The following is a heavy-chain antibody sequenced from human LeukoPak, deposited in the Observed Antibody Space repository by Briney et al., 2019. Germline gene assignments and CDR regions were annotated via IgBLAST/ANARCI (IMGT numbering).Heavy chain of an antibody. Sequence: GASVKVSCKASGYIFTTYYIHWVRQAPGQGLEWMGIINPNGGSTNCAQKFQGRVTMTRDTSTSTVYMELRSLRSEDTAVYYCARLPWETSRPPEPDYWGQGTLVTVSS. CDR3: ARLPWETSRPPEPDY. CDR2: INPNGGST. CDR1: GYIFTTYY. J-gene: IGHJ4*02. D-gene: IGHD1-14*01. V-gene: IGHV1-46*01.